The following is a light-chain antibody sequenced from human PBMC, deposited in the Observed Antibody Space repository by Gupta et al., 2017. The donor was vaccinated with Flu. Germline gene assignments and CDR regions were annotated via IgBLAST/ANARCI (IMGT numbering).Light chain of an antibody. CDR3: QTADDGYNWI. Sequence: PGQTAVITCSWDVLTDAYVDWYQQKPGQAPALVIFKDSKRPSGIPDRFSGSTSGTIVTLTISGVQAEDEADYYCQTADDGYNWIFGGGTKLTV. CDR2: KDS. CDR1: VLTDAY. J-gene: IGLJ2*01. V-gene: IGLV3-25*03.